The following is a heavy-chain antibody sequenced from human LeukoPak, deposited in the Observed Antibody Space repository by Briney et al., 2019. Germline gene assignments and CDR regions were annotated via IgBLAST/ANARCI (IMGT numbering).Heavy chain of an antibody. Sequence: SVKVSCKASGGTFSSYAISWGRQAPGQGLEWMGRIIPILGIANYAQKFQGRVTITADKSTSTAYMELSSLRSEDTAVYDCARDPRKDLDYWGQRTLVTVSS. CDR2: IIPILGIA. J-gene: IGHJ4*01. CDR3: ARDPRKDLDY. CDR1: GGTFSSYA. V-gene: IGHV1-69*04.